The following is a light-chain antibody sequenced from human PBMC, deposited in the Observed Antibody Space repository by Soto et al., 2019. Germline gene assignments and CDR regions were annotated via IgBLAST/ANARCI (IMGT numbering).Light chain of an antibody. CDR1: QSISNY. Sequence: DLEMTQSPSSLSASVGDRVTITCRASQSISNYLNWYQNKPGKVPKLLIYAASSLQSGVPTRFSGSGSGTDVTLTINSLQPEDFATYYCQQSYGTPLTFGGGTKIEIK. J-gene: IGKJ4*01. CDR3: QQSYGTPLT. CDR2: AAS. V-gene: IGKV1-39*01.